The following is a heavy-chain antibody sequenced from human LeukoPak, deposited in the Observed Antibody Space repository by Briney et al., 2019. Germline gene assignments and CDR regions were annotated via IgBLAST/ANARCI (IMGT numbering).Heavy chain of an antibody. Sequence: GGSLRLSCAATGFTFSSYSMNWVRQAPGKGLEWVSSISSSSSYIYYADSVKGRFTISRDNAKNSLYLQMNSLRAEDTAVYYCARRSAGTWYYDFWSGYHPDYYYGMDVWGQGTTVTVSS. D-gene: IGHD3-3*01. CDR3: ARRSAGTWYYDFWSGYHPDYYYGMDV. V-gene: IGHV3-21*01. CDR1: GFTFSSYS. CDR2: ISSSSSYI. J-gene: IGHJ6*02.